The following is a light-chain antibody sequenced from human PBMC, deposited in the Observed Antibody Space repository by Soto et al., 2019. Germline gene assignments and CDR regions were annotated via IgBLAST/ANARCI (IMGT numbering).Light chain of an antibody. V-gene: IGKV3-20*01. CDR3: QQYTSSPLT. CDR1: QSVSSTH. J-gene: IGKJ5*01. Sequence: EIVLTQSPGTLSLSPGERATLSCRASQSVSSTHLAWYRQKAGQAPRLLIYGASSRATGIPDMFSGSGSGTDFTLTISRLEPQDFAVYYCQQYTSSPLTFGQGTRLEIK. CDR2: GAS.